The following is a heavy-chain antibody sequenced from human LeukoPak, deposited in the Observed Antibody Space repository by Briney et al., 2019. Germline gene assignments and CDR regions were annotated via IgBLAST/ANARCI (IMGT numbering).Heavy chain of an antibody. CDR3: ARGTMTTVTDWFDP. Sequence: SETLSLTCTVSGGSISSSSYYWGWIRQPPGKGLEWIGSIYYSGSTYYNPSLKSRVTISVDTSKSQFSLKLSSVTAADTAVYYCARGTMTTVTDWFDPWGQGTLVTVSS. CDR1: GGSISSSSYY. J-gene: IGHJ5*02. V-gene: IGHV4-39*07. CDR2: IYYSGST. D-gene: IGHD4-17*01.